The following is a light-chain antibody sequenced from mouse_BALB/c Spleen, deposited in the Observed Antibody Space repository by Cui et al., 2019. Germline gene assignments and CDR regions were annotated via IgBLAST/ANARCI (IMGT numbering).Light chain of an antibody. J-gene: IGKJ4*01. V-gene: IGKV17-121*01. CDR2: EGH. Sequence: ETTVTQSPASLSMAQGETVTIRCITSTEIDDDMNGSQQKTGEPPKLLISEGHPRRPGVPSRFSSSGYGIVFVFTLEHMLSEDVADYYSLQSDYLPLTFGSGTKLELK. CDR1: TEIDDD. CDR3: LQSDYLPLT.